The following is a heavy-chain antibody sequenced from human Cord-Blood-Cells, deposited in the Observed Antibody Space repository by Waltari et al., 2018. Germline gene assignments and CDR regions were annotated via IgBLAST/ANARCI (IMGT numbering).Heavy chain of an antibody. CDR3: ARVYPRGNKGRIAVAPFDY. D-gene: IGHD6-19*01. CDR2: IYHSGST. Sequence: QVQLQESGPGLVKPSETLSLTCAVSGYSISSGYYWGWIRQPPGKGLEWIGSIYHSGSTYYNPSLKSRVTISVYTSKNQFSLKLSSVTAADTAVYYCARVYPRGNKGRIAVAPFDYWGQGTLVTVSS. CDR1: GYSISSGYY. V-gene: IGHV4-38-2*01. J-gene: IGHJ4*02.